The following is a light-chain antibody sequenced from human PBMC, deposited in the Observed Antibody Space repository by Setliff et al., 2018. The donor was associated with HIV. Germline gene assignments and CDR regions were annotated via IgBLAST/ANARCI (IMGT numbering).Light chain of an antibody. Sequence: QSVLTQPASVSGSLGQSITISCTGTSSDIGSHNYVSWYQQHPGKAPKLIIYDVNNRPSGVSNRFSGSKSGNTASLTISGLQAEDEADYYCSSYTSSSTQVFGTGTKVTVL. CDR1: SSDIGSHNY. CDR3: SSYTSSSTQV. CDR2: DVN. V-gene: IGLV2-14*03. J-gene: IGLJ1*01.